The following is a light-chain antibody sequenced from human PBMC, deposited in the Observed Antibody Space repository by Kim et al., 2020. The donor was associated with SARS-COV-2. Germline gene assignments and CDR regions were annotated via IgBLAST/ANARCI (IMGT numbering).Light chain of an antibody. J-gene: IGKJ2*01. Sequence: SPGERATLSCRTSQRVCSHCLAWYQQKTGQAPRLLIYSVSNRATGIPDRFSGSGSGTDFTLTISRLEPEDFAVYYCQQYGIAPPYTFGQGTKLEI. V-gene: IGKV3-20*01. CDR1: QRVCSHC. CDR3: QQYGIAPPYT. CDR2: SVS.